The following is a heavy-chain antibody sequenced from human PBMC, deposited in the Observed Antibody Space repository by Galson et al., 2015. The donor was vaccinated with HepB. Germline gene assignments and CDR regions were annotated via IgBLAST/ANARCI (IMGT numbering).Heavy chain of an antibody. D-gene: IGHD3-22*01. Sequence: SLRLSCAASGFTFSNAWMSWVRQAPGKGLEWVGRIKSKTDGGTTDYAAPVKGRFTISRDDSKNTLYLQMNSLKTEDTAVYYCTTGETYYYDSSGYYGSDYWGPGTLFTVSS. CDR1: GFTFSNAW. V-gene: IGHV3-15*01. CDR2: IKSKTDGGTT. J-gene: IGHJ4*02. CDR3: TTGETYYYDSSGYYGSDY.